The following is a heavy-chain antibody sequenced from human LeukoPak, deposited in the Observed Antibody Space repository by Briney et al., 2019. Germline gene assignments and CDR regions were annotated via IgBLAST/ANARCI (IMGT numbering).Heavy chain of an antibody. CDR2: ISYDGSNK. V-gene: IGHV3-30*18. D-gene: IGHD3-10*01. CDR3: AKDEALQYYYGSETSGIDY. Sequence: GGSLRLSCVATGVTLSNYAMSWARQAPGKGLEWVTVISYDGSNKYYADSVKGRFTISRDNSKNTLYLQTNSLRPEDTAVYYCAKDEALQYYYGSETSGIDYWGQGTLVTVSS. J-gene: IGHJ4*02. CDR1: GVTLSNYA.